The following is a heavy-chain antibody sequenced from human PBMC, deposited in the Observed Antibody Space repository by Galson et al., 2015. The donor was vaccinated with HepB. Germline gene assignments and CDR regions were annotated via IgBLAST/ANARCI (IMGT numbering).Heavy chain of an antibody. J-gene: IGHJ2*01. D-gene: IGHD6-25*01. V-gene: IGHV7-4-1*02. CDR2: INTNTGNP. CDR1: GYTFSSHA. CDR3: AREAAAFDL. Sequence: SVKVSCKASGYTFSSHAMNWVRQAPGQGLEWMGWINTNTGNPTYAQGFTGRFVFSLDTSVSTSYLQINSLKAEDTAVYYCAREAAAFDLWGRGTLVTVSS.